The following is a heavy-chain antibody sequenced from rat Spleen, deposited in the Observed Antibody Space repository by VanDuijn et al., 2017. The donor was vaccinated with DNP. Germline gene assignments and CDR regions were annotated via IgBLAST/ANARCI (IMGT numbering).Heavy chain of an antibody. J-gene: IGHJ1*01. D-gene: IGHD4-3*01. CDR2: INYSGST. V-gene: IGHV3-1*01. CDR1: GFSITSNY. Sequence: EVQLQESGPGLVKPSQSLSLTCSVTGFSITSNYWGWIRKLPGNKMEWIGYINYSGSTGYNPSLKSRISITRDTSKNQFFLQLNSVTTEDTATYYCTRQNIVRDWYFDFWGPGTMVPVSS. CDR3: TRQNIVRDWYFDF.